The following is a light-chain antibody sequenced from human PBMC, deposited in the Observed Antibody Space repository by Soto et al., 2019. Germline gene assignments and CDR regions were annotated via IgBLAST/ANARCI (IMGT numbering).Light chain of an antibody. J-gene: IGKJ2*01. CDR2: DAS. Sequence: ELVLTQSPATLSLSPGERATLSCSASQSVTSHLAWYQQKPGQAPRLRIYDASNRATDIPATFSGNWSGTDFTLTISTLEPEDFAVYHWQHRSNWPLYTFGQGTKLEIK. CDR1: QSVTSH. V-gene: IGKV3-11*01. CDR3: QHRSNWPLYT.